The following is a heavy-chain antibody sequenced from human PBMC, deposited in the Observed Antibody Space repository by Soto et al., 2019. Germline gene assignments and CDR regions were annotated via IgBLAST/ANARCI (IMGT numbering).Heavy chain of an antibody. D-gene: IGHD3-10*01. Sequence: PWATLAITCTVSGGSISSYYWSWIRQPPGKGLEWIGYIYYSVSTNYNPSLKSRVTISVDTSKNQFSLKLGSVTAADTAVYYCARGVDYYYGMDVWGQGTTVTVSS. CDR1: GGSISSYY. CDR3: ARGVDYYYGMDV. CDR2: IYYSVST. V-gene: IGHV4-59*01. J-gene: IGHJ6*02.